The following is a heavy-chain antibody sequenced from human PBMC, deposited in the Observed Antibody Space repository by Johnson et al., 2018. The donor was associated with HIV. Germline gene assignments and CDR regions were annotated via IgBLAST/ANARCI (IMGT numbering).Heavy chain of an antibody. CDR2: IKQDGSER. CDR3: ARPYYDRDNYYLYAFNI. D-gene: IGHD3-22*01. Sequence: VQLVESGGGVVQTGRSLRLSCEASGFTFATYWMTWVRQVPGKGLECVANIKQDGSERYYADSVKGRFTISRDNAKNSLYLQMNSLRAEDTAVYYCARPYYDRDNYYLYAFNIWGQGTMVTVSS. V-gene: IGHV3-7*01. J-gene: IGHJ3*02. CDR1: GFTFATYW.